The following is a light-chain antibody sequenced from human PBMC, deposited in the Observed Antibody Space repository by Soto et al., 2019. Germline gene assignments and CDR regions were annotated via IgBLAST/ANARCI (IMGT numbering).Light chain of an antibody. CDR2: GAS. Sequence: ENLLPKSPGTLSLSPGERAILTCRAIQSVTSSYLAWFQQRPGQAPRLLIYGASTRATGIPDRFSGSGSGTDFTLTISRLAPEDFAMYYCHQYSSSPLTFGPGTKVDIK. V-gene: IGKV3-20*01. CDR1: QSVTSSY. CDR3: HQYSSSPLT. J-gene: IGKJ3*01.